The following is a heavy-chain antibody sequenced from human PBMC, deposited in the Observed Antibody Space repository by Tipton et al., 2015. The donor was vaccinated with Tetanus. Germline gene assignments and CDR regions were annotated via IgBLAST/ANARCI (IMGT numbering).Heavy chain of an antibody. CDR2: IYFSGST. J-gene: IGHJ4*02. D-gene: IGHD1-26*01. CDR3: AREQAGGARGWNYFDY. CDR1: GASISSGGYY. Sequence: TLSLTCTVSGASISSGGYYWTWIRQHPGKGLEWIGDIYFSGSTYYNPSLRSRVTISVDTSKNEFSLKLNSVTAADTAVYYCAREQAGGARGWNYFDYWGQGTLVTVSS. V-gene: IGHV4-31*03.